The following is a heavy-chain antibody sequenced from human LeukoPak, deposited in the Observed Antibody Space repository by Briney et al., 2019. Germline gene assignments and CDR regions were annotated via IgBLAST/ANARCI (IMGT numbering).Heavy chain of an antibody. J-gene: IGHJ5*02. CDR2: IYYSGST. CDR1: GGSISSSSYY. V-gene: IGHV4-39*01. CDR3: ARRPYGMNWFDP. Sequence: PSETLSLTCTVSGGSISSSSYYWGWIRQPPGKGLEWIGSIYYSGSTYYNPSLKSRVTISVDTSKNQFSLKLSSVTAADTAVYYCARRPYGMNWFDPWGQGTLVTVYS. D-gene: IGHD3-16*01.